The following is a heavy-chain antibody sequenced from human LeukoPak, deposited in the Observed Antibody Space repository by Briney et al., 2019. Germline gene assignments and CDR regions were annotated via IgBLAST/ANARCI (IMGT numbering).Heavy chain of an antibody. J-gene: IGHJ3*02. CDR3: ARKEQWLPHDAFDI. CDR2: MNHSGST. D-gene: IGHD6-19*01. CDR1: GGSFSGYY. Sequence: KPSETLSLTCAVYGGSFSGYYWSSIRQPPGKGLEWLGEMNHSGSTNYNPSLKSRVTISVDTSKNQFSPKLSSVSAADTAVYYCARKEQWLPHDAFDIWGQGTMVTVSS. V-gene: IGHV4-34*01.